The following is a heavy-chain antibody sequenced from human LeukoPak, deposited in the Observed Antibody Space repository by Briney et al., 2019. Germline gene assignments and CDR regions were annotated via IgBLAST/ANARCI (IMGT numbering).Heavy chain of an antibody. CDR3: AKARTIAAAGTA. D-gene: IGHD6-13*01. Sequence: PGRSLRLSCAASGFTFSSYGMHWVRQAPGKGLEWVAVISYDGSNKYYADSVKGRFTISRDNSKNTLYLQMNSLRAEDTALYYCAKARTIAAAGTAWGQGTLVTVSS. CDR1: GFTFSSYG. V-gene: IGHV3-30*18. J-gene: IGHJ5*02. CDR2: ISYDGSNK.